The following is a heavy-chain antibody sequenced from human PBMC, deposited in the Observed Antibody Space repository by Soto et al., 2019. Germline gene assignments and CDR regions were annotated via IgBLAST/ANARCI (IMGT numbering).Heavy chain of an antibody. CDR1: GFTFSSYG. J-gene: IGHJ4*02. Sequence: GGSLRLSCAASGFTFSSYGMHWVRQAPGKGLEWVAVISYDGSNKYYADSVKGRFTISRDNSKNTLYLQMNSLRAEDTAVYYCAKGTDTAMVKGIISYFYYWGQGTLVTVSS. CDR2: ISYDGSNK. D-gene: IGHD5-18*01. CDR3: AKGTDTAMVKGIISYFYY. V-gene: IGHV3-30*18.